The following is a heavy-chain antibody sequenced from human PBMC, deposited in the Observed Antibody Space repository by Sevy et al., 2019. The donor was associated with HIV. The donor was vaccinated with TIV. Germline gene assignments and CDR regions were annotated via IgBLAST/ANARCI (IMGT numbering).Heavy chain of an antibody. Sequence: GGYLRLSCAASGFTFSSYSMNWVRQAPGKGLEWVSSISSSSSYIYYADSVKGRLTISRDNAKNSLYLQMNSLRAEDTAVYYCARGYCTGGVCSYIGGDFDYWGQGTLVIVSS. J-gene: IGHJ4*02. CDR2: ISSSSSYI. CDR3: ARGYCTGGVCSYIGGDFDY. CDR1: GFTFSSYS. D-gene: IGHD2-8*02. V-gene: IGHV3-21*01.